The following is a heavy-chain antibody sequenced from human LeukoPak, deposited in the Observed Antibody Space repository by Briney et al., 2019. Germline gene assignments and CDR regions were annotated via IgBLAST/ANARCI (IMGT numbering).Heavy chain of an antibody. V-gene: IGHV7-4-1*02. CDR2: INTNTGNP. Sequence: SVKVSCKASGYTFTRYAMNWVRQAPGHGREGIGWINTNTGNPTFAQGFTGRFVYSLDTSVSTAYLQISSLKAEDTAVYYCARDLVRGIRHYYYGMDVWGQGTTVTVSS. CDR3: ARDLVRGIRHYYYGMDV. CDR1: GYTFTRYA. D-gene: IGHD3-10*01. J-gene: IGHJ6*02.